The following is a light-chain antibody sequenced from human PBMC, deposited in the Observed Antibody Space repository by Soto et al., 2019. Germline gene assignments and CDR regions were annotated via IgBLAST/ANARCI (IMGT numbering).Light chain of an antibody. J-gene: IGLJ2*01. Sequence: QSALTQPASVSGSPGQSIAVSCIGTSSDVGAYNYVSWYQHHPGNAPKLLIYDVSYRPSGVSNRFSGSKSGDTASLTISGLQTEDEANYYCASYTSTSTPVVFGGGTKVTVL. V-gene: IGLV2-14*03. CDR2: DVS. CDR1: SSDVGAYNY. CDR3: ASYTSTSTPVV.